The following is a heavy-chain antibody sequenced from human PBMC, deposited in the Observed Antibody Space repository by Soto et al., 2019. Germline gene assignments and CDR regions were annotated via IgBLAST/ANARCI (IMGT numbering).Heavy chain of an antibody. CDR1: GFTFSSYS. J-gene: IGHJ4*02. CDR3: TPLLIAARLGAGY. V-gene: IGHV3-21*01. D-gene: IGHD6-6*01. Sequence: EVQLVESGGGLVKPGGSLRLSCAASGFTFSSYSMNWVRQAPGKGLEWVSSISSSSSYIYYADSVKGRFTISRDNAKNSLYLQMTSLRAEDTAVYYCTPLLIAARLGAGYWGQGTLVTVSS. CDR2: ISSSSSYI.